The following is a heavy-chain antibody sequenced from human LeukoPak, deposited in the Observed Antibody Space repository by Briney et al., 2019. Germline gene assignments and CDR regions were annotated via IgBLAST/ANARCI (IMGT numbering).Heavy chain of an antibody. J-gene: IGHJ3*02. Sequence: SETLSLTCTVSGGSISSSSYYWGWIRQPPGKGLEWIGSIYYSGSTYYNPSLKGRVTISVDTSKNQFSLKLSCVTAADTAVYYCAIGGSYFTSHAFDIWGQGTMVTVSS. CDR3: AIGGSYFTSHAFDI. CDR2: IYYSGST. D-gene: IGHD1-26*01. CDR1: GGSISSSSYY. V-gene: IGHV4-39*01.